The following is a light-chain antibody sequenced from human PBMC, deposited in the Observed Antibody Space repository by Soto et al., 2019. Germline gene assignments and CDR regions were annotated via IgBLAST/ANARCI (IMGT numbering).Light chain of an antibody. CDR2: LAS. CDR3: IQTLQTPLT. CDR1: QSVSAW. V-gene: IGKV1-5*03. Sequence: DVQLTQSPSTLSASVGDRVTITCRASQSVSAWLAWYQQKPGKAPKLLIYLASNRASGVPDRFSGSGSGTDFTLKISRVEAEDFGVYYCIQTLQTPLTFGGGTKV. J-gene: IGKJ4*01.